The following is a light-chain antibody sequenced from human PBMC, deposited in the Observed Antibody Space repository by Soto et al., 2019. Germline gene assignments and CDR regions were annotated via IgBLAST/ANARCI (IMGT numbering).Light chain of an antibody. Sequence: IQMPEFPSSLSAAVGDRVTITCRASQSISSYLNWYQQKPGKAPKLLIYAASSLQSGVPSRFSGSGSGTDFTLTISSLQPEDFATYYCQQSYSIPITFGQGTRMEIK. J-gene: IGKJ5*01. CDR3: QQSYSIPIT. CDR1: QSISSY. CDR2: AAS. V-gene: IGKV1-39*01.